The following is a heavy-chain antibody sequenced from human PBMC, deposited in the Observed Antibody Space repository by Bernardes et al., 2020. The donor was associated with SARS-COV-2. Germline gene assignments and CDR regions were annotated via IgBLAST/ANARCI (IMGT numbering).Heavy chain of an antibody. CDR3: ARDPLVYGTTYEH. J-gene: IGHJ4*02. CDR2: IVSDGSIT. V-gene: IGHV3-74*03. Sequence: GGSLRLSCAASGFIFSDYWMHWVRQAPGKGLVWVSHIVSDGSITTYADSVKGRFTISRDNARNTLYLQMNNLRAEDTAVYCFARDPLVYGTTYEHWGQGSLVTVSS. D-gene: IGHD2-8*01. CDR1: GFIFSDYW.